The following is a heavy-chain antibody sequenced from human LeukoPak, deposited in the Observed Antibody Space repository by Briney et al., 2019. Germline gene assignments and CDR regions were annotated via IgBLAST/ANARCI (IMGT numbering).Heavy chain of an antibody. CDR3: AKDRCSNGIGCYYYYMDV. CDR1: GFTFSSNY. J-gene: IGHJ6*03. Sequence: GGSLRLSCAASGFTFSSNYMSWVRQAPGKGLEWVSVIYSGGSTYYADSVKGRFTISRDNSKNTLYLQMNSLRAEDTAVYYCAKDRCSNGIGCYYYYMDVWGNGTTVTISS. CDR2: IYSGGST. D-gene: IGHD2-8*01. V-gene: IGHV3-66*01.